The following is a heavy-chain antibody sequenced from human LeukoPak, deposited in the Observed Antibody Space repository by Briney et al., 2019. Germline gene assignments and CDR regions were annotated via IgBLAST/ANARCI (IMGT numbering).Heavy chain of an antibody. CDR3: TRDSGTSCYRCPNYWYFDL. CDR1: GFTVSSNY. V-gene: IGHV3-53*01. D-gene: IGHD2-2*01. CDR2: IYSGGST. Sequence: QTGGSLRLSCAASGFTVSSNYMSWVRQAPGKGLEWVSVIYSGGSTYYADSVKGRFTISRDNSKNTLYLQMNSLRAEDTAVYYCTRDSGTSCYRCPNYWYFDLWGRGTLVTVSS. J-gene: IGHJ2*01.